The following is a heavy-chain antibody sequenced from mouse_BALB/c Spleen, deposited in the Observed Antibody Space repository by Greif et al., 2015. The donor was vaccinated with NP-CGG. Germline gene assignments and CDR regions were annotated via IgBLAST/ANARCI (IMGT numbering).Heavy chain of an antibody. CDR2: ISSGSSTI. Sequence: EVQVVESGGGLVQPGGSRKLSCAASGFTFSSFGMHWVRQAPEKGLEWVAYISSGSSTIYYADTVKGRFTISRDNPKNTLFLQMTSLRSEDTAMYYCARGWLDYWGQGTSVTVSS. V-gene: IGHV5-17*02. CDR3: ARGWLDY. CDR1: GFTFSSFG. J-gene: IGHJ4*01.